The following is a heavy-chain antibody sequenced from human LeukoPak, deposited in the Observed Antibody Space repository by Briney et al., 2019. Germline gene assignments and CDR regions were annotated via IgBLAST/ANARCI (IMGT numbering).Heavy chain of an antibody. J-gene: IGHJ4*02. CDR1: GFTFSRYG. CDR2: LRYDGRNQ. V-gene: IGHV3-30*02. D-gene: IGHD6-19*01. Sequence: AGSLRLSCAASGFTFSRYGMHWVRQAPGKGLEWVSFLRYDGRNQYYADSVKGRFTISRDNPKNTVYLQMSSLRPEDTAVYYCAKDPVAGAPSYYFDNWGQGTLVTVSS. CDR3: AKDPVAGAPSYYFDN.